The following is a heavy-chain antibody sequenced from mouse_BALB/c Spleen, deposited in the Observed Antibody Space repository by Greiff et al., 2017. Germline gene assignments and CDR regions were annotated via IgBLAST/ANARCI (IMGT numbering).Heavy chain of an antibody. J-gene: IGHJ4*01. CDR1: GDSITSGY. CDR2: ISYSGST. Sequence: EVQLQQSGPSLVKPSQTLSLTCSVTGDSITSGYWNWIRKFPGNKLEYMGYISYSGSTYYNPSLKSRISITRDTSKNQYYLQLNSVTTEDTATYYCARRSYYGSNAMDYWGQGTSVTVSS. V-gene: IGHV3-8*02. D-gene: IGHD1-1*01. CDR3: ARRSYYGSNAMDY.